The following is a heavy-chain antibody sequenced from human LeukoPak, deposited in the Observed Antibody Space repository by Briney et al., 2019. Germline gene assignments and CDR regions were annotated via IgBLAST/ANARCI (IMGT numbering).Heavy chain of an antibody. CDR2: ISSSGSTI. V-gene: IGHV3-48*03. CDR3: AIDYYDASSDY. CDR1: GFTFSSYE. Sequence: GGSLRLSCAASGFTFSSYEMNWVRQAPGKGLEWVSYISSSGSTIYYADSVKGRFTISRDNAKNSLYLQMNSLRAEDTAVYYCAIDYYDASSDYWGQGTLVTVSS. D-gene: IGHD3-22*01. J-gene: IGHJ4*02.